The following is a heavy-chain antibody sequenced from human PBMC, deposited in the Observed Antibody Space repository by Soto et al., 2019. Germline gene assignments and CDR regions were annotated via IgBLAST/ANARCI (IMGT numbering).Heavy chain of an antibody. CDR2: IWYDGSHK. CDR1: GFTFSSYR. Sequence: QVQLVESGGAVVQPGTSLRLSCTASGFTFSSYRMHWVRQAPGKGLEWVAIIWYDGSHKFYVESVKGRFAVSRDNSNNTGYLQRNSLTGEDTAGYYCARPLYSGYDHDALEIWCRGTLVTISS. D-gene: IGHD5-12*01. V-gene: IGHV3-33*01. CDR3: ARPLYSGYDHDALEI. J-gene: IGHJ3*02.